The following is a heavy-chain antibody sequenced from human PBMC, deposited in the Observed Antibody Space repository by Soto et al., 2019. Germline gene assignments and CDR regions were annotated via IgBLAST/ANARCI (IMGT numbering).Heavy chain of an antibody. CDR1: GGTFSSYT. V-gene: IGHV1-69*02. J-gene: IGHJ6*02. CDR2: IIPILGVP. CDR3: ATTVGV. Sequence: QVQLVQSGAEVKKPGSSVKVSCKASGGTFSSYTISWVRQAPGQGLEWMGRIIPILGVPNYAQKFQGRVTIPADKSPTTAYMELSSLRSEDTAVYFCATTVGVWGQGTTVTVSS. D-gene: IGHD4-17*01.